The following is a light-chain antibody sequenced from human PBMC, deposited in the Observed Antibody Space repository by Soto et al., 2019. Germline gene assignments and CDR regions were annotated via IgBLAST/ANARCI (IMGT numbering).Light chain of an antibody. CDR3: QQRSNRPPYT. CDR2: GAS. Sequence: EVMLTQSPATLSLSPGERATLSCRASQNINTYLAWYQQTPGQAPRLLIYGASNRATGIPARFSGSGSGTDFTLTISSLEPEDFAVYYCQQRSNRPPYTFGQGTKLEIK. V-gene: IGKV3-11*01. J-gene: IGKJ2*01. CDR1: QNINTY.